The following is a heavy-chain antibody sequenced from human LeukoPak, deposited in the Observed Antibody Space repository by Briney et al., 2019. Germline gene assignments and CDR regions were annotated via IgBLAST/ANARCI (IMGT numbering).Heavy chain of an antibody. CDR2: IYHTRSS. CDR1: GYSISSGYY. Sequence: SETLSLTCSVSGYSISSGYYWGWIRQPPGQGLEWIGTIYHTRSSYQKPSLKSRVTISVDKSTNQFSLKRTSVTAADTAVYFCAREAHKGAYYFDSWGQEPLVTVSS. D-gene: IGHD3-16*01. V-gene: IGHV4-38-2*02. J-gene: IGHJ4*02. CDR3: AREAHKGAYYFDS.